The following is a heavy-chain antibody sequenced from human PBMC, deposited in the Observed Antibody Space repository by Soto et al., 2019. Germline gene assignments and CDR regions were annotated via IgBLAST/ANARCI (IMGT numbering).Heavy chain of an antibody. CDR2: IYYSGST. CDR3: ATITPGSYWFDP. V-gene: IGHV4-31*03. CDR1: GGSISSGGYY. Sequence: NPSETLSLTCTVSGGSISSGGYYWSWIRQHPGKGLEWIGYIYYSGSTYYNPSLKSRVTISVDTSKNQFSLKLSSVTAADTAVYYCATITPGSYWFDPWGQGTLVTVSS. D-gene: IGHD3-10*01. J-gene: IGHJ5*02.